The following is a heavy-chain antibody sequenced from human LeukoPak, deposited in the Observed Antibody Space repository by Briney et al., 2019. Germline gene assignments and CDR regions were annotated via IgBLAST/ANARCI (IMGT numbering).Heavy chain of an antibody. CDR2: INHSGST. CDR1: GGSFSGYY. D-gene: IGHD3-9*01. CDR3: ATDQRYDILTAYEY. Sequence: SETLSLTCAVYGGSFSGYYWSWIRQPPGKGLEWIGEINHSGSTNYKPSVKSRVTISVDTSKNQFSLKLSSVTAADTAVYYCATDQRYDILTAYEYWGQGALVTVSS. V-gene: IGHV4-34*01. J-gene: IGHJ4*02.